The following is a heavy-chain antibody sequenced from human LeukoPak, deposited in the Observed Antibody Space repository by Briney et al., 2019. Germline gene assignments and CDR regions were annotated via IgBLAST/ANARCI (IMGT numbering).Heavy chain of an antibody. CDR2: IYHSGST. Sequence: PSRTLSLTCAVSGGSISSSNWWSWVRQLPGKGLEWIGEIYHSGSTNYNPSLKSRVTISVGKSKNQFSLKLSSVTAADTAVYYCARGYSSGWYSYYFDYWGQGTLVTVSS. D-gene: IGHD6-19*01. V-gene: IGHV4-4*02. J-gene: IGHJ4*02. CDR1: GGSISSSNW. CDR3: ARGYSSGWYSYYFDY.